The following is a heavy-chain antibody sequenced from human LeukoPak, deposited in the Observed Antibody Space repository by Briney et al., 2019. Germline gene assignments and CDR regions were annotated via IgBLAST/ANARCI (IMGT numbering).Heavy chain of an antibody. CDR3: ARDPPDSSGVLYYFDF. CDR2: ISYDGSNK. D-gene: IGHD3-22*01. Sequence: GGSLRLSCAASGFTFCSYAVLWVRQAPGKGLEWVAAISYDGSNKYYADCVKGRFTISRDNSKNTLYLQMNSLRAAETAVYYCARDPPDSSGVLYYFDFWGQGTRVTVS. J-gene: IGHJ4*02. CDR1: GFTFCSYA. V-gene: IGHV3-30-3*01.